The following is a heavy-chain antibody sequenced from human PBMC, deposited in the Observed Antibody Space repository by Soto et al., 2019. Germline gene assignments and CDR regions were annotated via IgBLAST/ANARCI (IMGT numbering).Heavy chain of an antibody. J-gene: IGHJ4*02. Sequence: EVQLVESGGGLVQPGGSLRLSCSASGFTFSSYAMHWVRQAPGKGLEYVSAISSNGGSTYYADSVKGRFTISRDNSKNTLYLQMSSLRAEDTVVYYCVKDPLRVVSGYSGYDSCSGGSCYGYWGQGTLVTVSS. V-gene: IGHV3-64D*06. D-gene: IGHD2-15*01. CDR3: VKDPLRVVSGYSGYDSCSGGSCYGY. CDR2: ISSNGGST. CDR1: GFTFSSYA.